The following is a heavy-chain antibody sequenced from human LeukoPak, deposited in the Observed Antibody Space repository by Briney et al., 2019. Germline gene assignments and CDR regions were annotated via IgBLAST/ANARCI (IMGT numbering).Heavy chain of an antibody. CDR3: ARGEGGITADY. CDR2: IYYSGST. D-gene: IGHD1-14*01. J-gene: IGHJ4*02. Sequence: SETLSLTCTVSGGSVSSGSYYWSWIRQPPGKGLEWIGYIYYSGSTNYNPSLKSRVTMSVDTSKNQSSLKLSSVTAADTAVYYCARGEGGITADYWGQGTLVTVSS. CDR1: GGSVSSGSYY. V-gene: IGHV4-61*01.